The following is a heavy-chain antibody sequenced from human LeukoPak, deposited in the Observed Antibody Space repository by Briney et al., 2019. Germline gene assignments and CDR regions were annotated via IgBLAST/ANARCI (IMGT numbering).Heavy chain of an antibody. CDR3: ARGSSGYYYDFDY. V-gene: IGHV5-51*01. J-gene: IGHJ4*02. CDR2: IYPGDSDT. Sequence: GESLKISCKGSGYSFTSYWIGWVRQMPGKGLEWMGIIYPGDSDTKYSPSFQRQVTISADKSISTAYLQWSSLKASDTAMYYCARGSSGYYYDFDYWGQGTLVTVSS. CDR1: GYSFTSYW. D-gene: IGHD3-22*01.